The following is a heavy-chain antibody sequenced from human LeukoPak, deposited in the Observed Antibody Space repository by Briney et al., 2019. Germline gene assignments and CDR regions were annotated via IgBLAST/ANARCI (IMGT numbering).Heavy chain of an antibody. CDR3: VRENWNYDY. CDR2: INPNRGGT. V-gene: IGHV1-2*02. J-gene: IGHJ4*02. Sequence: ASVKVSCKASGYTFTGYYMHWVRQAPGQGLEWMGWINPNRGGTEYAQKFQGRVTMTRDTSISTAYMELSSLRSDDTAMYYCVRENWNYDYWGQGTLVTVSS. CDR1: GYTFTGYY. D-gene: IGHD1-7*01.